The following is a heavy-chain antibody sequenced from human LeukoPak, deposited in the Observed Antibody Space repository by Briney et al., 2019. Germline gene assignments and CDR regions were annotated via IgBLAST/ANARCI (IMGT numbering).Heavy chain of an antibody. CDR1: GFTFSNAW. V-gene: IGHV3-15*01. Sequence: GGSLRLSCAASGFTFSNAWMSWVRQAPGKGLEWVGRIKSKTDGGTTDYAAPVKGRFTISRDDSKNTLYLQMNSLKTEDTAVYYCTTHKGSSSGWYYYYYYYYMDVWGKGTTVTVSS. CDR2: IKSKTDGGTT. CDR3: TTHKGSSSGWYYYYYYYYMDV. J-gene: IGHJ6*03. D-gene: IGHD6-19*01.